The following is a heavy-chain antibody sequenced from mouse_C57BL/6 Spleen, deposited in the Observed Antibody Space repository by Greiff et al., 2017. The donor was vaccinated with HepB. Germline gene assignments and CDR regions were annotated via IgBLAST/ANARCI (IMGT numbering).Heavy chain of an antibody. CDR1: GYTFTSYW. D-gene: IGHD3-1*01. Sequence: QLQQPGAELVRPGTSVKLSCKASGYTFTSYWMHWVKQRPGQGLEWIGVIDPSDSYTNYNQKFKGKATLTVDTSSSTAYMQLSSLTSEDSAVYYCARGGYRYFDYWGQGTTLTVSS. J-gene: IGHJ2*01. CDR2: IDPSDSYT. CDR3: ARGGYRYFDY. V-gene: IGHV1-59*01.